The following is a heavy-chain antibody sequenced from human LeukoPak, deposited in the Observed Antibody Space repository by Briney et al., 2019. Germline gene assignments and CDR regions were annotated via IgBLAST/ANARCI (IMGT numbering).Heavy chain of an antibody. CDR1: GGSISSSSYY. Sequence: SETLSLTCTVSGGSISSSSYYWGWIRQPPGKGLEWIGSIYYSGSTYYNPSLKSRVTISVDTSKNQFSLKLSSVTAADTAVYYCARGKGDGYNRYYFDYWGQGTLVTVSS. D-gene: IGHD5-24*01. V-gene: IGHV4-39*07. CDR2: IYYSGST. CDR3: ARGKGDGYNRYYFDY. J-gene: IGHJ4*02.